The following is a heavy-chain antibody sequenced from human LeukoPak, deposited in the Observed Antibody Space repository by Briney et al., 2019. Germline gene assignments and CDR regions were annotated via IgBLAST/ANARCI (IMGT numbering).Heavy chain of an antibody. CDR3: ARQGLYDSSDFWTFQH. D-gene: IGHD3/OR15-3a*01. Sequence: GGSLRLSCAASGFTFSDYYMSWIRQTPGKGLEWVAYISDSSGYKNYADSLKGRFTISRDNAKNSVYLQMNSLSAEDTAVYYCARQGLYDSSDFWTFQHWGQGTLVTVSS. V-gene: IGHV3-11*06. J-gene: IGHJ1*01. CDR2: ISDSSGYK. CDR1: GFTFSDYY.